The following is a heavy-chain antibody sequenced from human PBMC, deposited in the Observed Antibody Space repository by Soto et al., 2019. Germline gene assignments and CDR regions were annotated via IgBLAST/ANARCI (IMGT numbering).Heavy chain of an antibody. V-gene: IGHV3-30-3*01. D-gene: IGHD6-13*01. Sequence: GGSLRLSCASSGFAFSSYTMHWVRQAPGKGLEWVATMSYDGSNEYYADSVKGRFIISRDNSENTLHLQMNSLRAEDTAVYYCARHPLTYSSSWYWSDPWGQGTLVTVSS. CDR1: GFAFSSYT. J-gene: IGHJ5*02. CDR2: MSYDGSNE. CDR3: ARHPLTYSSSWYWSDP.